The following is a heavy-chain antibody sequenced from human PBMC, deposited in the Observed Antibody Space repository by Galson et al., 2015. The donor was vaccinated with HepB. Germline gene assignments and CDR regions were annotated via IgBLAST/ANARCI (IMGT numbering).Heavy chain of an antibody. CDR1: GYTFTSYG. Sequence: SVKVSCKASGYTFTSYGISWVRQAPGQGLEWMGWISAYNGNTNYAQKLQGRVTMTTDTSTSTAYMELRSLRSDDTAVYYCARPPSIQPRDYGMDVWGQGTTVTVSS. CDR3: ARPPSIQPRDYGMDV. D-gene: IGHD1-1*01. J-gene: IGHJ6*02. V-gene: IGHV1-18*04. CDR2: ISAYNGNT.